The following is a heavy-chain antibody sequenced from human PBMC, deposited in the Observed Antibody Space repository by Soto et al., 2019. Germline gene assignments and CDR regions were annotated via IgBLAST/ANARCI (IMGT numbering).Heavy chain of an antibody. Sequence: QVQLVESGGGVVQPGRSLRLSCAASGFTFSSYGMHWVGQAPGKGLEWVAVIWYDGSNKYYADSVKGRFTISRDNSKNTLYLQMNSLRAEDTAVYYCARGFDSSGIANFDYWGQGTLVTVSS. CDR2: IWYDGSNK. D-gene: IGHD3-22*01. V-gene: IGHV3-33*01. CDR3: ARGFDSSGIANFDY. J-gene: IGHJ4*02. CDR1: GFTFSSYG.